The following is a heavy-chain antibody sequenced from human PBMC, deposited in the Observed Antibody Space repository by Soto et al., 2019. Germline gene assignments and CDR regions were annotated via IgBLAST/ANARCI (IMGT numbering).Heavy chain of an antibody. CDR2: ISGSGGST. D-gene: IGHD1-26*01. CDR3: ASHPTYSGSFDY. V-gene: IGHV3-23*01. Sequence: PGGSLRLSCAASGFTFSSYAMSWVRQAPGKGLEWVSAISGSGGSTYYADSVKGRFTISRDNSKNTLYLQMNSLRAEDTAVYYCASHPTYSGSFDYWGQGTLVTVSS. J-gene: IGHJ4*02. CDR1: GFTFSSYA.